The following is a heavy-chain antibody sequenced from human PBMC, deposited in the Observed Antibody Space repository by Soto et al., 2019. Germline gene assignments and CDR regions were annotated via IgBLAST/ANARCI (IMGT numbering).Heavy chain of an antibody. J-gene: IGHJ4*02. CDR3: ARELPDGLGY. CDR2: INPTGGST. D-gene: IGHD3-16*01. CDR1: GYTFTSYY. Sequence: VKVSCKASGYTFTSYYMHWVRQAPGQGLEWMGIINPTGGSTTYAQKFQGRVTMTRDTSTSTVYMELSSLRSEDTAVYYCARELPDGLGYWSQGTLVTVSS. V-gene: IGHV1-46*01.